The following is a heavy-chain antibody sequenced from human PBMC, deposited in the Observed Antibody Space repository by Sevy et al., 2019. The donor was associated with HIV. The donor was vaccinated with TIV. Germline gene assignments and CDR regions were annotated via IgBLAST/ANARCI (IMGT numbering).Heavy chain of an antibody. CDR3: ARDSFTTKNYYGMDV. CDR1: GFTFSSYD. J-gene: IGHJ6*02. V-gene: IGHV3-13*01. CDR2: IGTAGDT. Sequence: GGSLRLSCAASGFTFSSYDMHWVRQAIGKGLEWVSAIGTAGDTYYPGSVKGRFTISRENAKNSLYLQMNSLSAGDTAVYYCARDSFTTKNYYGMDVWGQGTTVTVSS. D-gene: IGHD3-22*01.